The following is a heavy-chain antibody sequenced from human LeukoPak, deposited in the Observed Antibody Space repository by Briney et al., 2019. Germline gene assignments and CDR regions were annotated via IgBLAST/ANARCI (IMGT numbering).Heavy chain of an antibody. CDR1: GGSISSGGYY. CDR2: IYYSGST. D-gene: IGHD3-22*01. Sequence: SQTLSLTCTVSGGSISSGGYYWSWIRQHPGKGLEWIGYIYYSGSTYYNPSLKSRVTISVDTSKNQFSLKLSSVTAADTAVYYCASNRITMIVVVIPEYFQHWGQGTLVTVSS. CDR3: ASNRITMIVVVIPEYFQH. J-gene: IGHJ1*01. V-gene: IGHV4-31*03.